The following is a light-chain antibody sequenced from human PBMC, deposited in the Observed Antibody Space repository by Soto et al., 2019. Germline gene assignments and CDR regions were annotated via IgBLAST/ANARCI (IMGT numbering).Light chain of an antibody. CDR1: QSVGSN. CDR2: GAS. V-gene: IGKV3-15*01. CDR3: QQYDTWPWT. Sequence: EMVMTQSPATLPVSPGERATLSCRASQSVGSNLAWYQQKPGQAPRLLIYGASTRASGVPGRFSGSGTGTEFTLTIRGLQSEDFAVYSCQQYDTWPWTVGHGTKVEIK. J-gene: IGKJ1*01.